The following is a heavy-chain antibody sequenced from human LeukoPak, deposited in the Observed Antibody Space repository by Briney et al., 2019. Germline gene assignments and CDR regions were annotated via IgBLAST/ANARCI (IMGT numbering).Heavy chain of an antibody. CDR1: GGSISSYY. V-gene: IGHV4-34*01. CDR2: INHSGST. Sequence: SETLSLTCTVSGGSISSYYWSWIRQPPGKGLEWIGEINHSGSTNYNPSLKSRATISVDTSKNQFSLKLSSVTAADTAVYYCARGRKIRTIFGVVYNGFDPWGQGTLVTVSS. D-gene: IGHD3-3*01. J-gene: IGHJ5*02. CDR3: ARGRKIRTIFGVVYNGFDP.